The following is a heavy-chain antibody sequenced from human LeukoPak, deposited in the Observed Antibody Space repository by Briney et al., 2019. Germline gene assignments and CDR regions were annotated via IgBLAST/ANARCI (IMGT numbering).Heavy chain of an antibody. D-gene: IGHD7-27*01. CDR1: GFTFSSYT. V-gene: IGHV3-21*01. J-gene: IGHJ4*02. CDR3: ARDFNWGSFDY. CDR2: ISSSSRYI. Sequence: AGGSLRLSCAASGFTFSSYTMNWVRQAPGKGLEWVSSISSSSRYIYYADSVKGRFSISRDNAKNTLYLQMNSLRAEDTAVYYCARDFNWGSFDYWGQGTLVTVSS.